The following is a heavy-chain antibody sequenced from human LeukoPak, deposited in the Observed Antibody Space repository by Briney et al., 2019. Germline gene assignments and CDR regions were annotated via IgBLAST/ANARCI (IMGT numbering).Heavy chain of an antibody. J-gene: IGHJ5*02. Sequence: GASVKVSCKASGGTFSSYAISWVRQAPGQGLEWMGRIIPILGIANYAQKFQGRVTITADKSTSTAYMELSSLRSEDTAVYYCARDPRIAAAGDNWFGPWGQGTLVTVSS. CDR1: GGTFSSYA. CDR2: IIPILGIA. D-gene: IGHD6-13*01. CDR3: ARDPRIAAAGDNWFGP. V-gene: IGHV1-69*04.